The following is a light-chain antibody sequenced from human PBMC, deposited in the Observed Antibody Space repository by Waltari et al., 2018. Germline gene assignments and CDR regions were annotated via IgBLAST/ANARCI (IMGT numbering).Light chain of an antibody. Sequence: QSALTQPRSVSGSPGQSVTISCTGTSSDVGRYNYVSWYQQHPGKAPKLMIYDVTKRPSGVPDRFSCSKSGNTASLTISGLQAEDDADYYGYSYTGHYTPYVFGTGTKVTVL. CDR3: YSYTGHYTPYV. CDR2: DVT. CDR1: SSDVGRYNY. V-gene: IGLV2-11*01. J-gene: IGLJ1*01.